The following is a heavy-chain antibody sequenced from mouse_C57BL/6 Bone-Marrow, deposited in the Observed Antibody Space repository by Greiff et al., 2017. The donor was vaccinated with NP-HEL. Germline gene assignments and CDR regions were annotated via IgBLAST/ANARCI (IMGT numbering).Heavy chain of an antibody. CDR3: ARSTMIRLGFAY. CDR2: ISSGSSTI. D-gene: IGHD2-4*01. Sequence: EVKLLESGGGLVKPGGSLKLSCAASGFTFSDYGMHWVRQAPEKGLEWVAYISSGSSTIYYADTVKGRFTISRDNAKNTLFLQMTRLRAEDTAMYYCARSTMIRLGFAYWGQGTLVTVSA. J-gene: IGHJ3*01. CDR1: GFTFSDYG. V-gene: IGHV5-17*01.